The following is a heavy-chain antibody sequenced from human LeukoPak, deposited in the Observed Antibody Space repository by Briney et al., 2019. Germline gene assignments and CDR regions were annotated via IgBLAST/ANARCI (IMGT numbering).Heavy chain of an antibody. CDR1: DGSISSYY. CDR2: ICYAGST. V-gene: IGHV4-59*01. Sequence: SETLTLTCTVSDGSISSYYWSWIRQPPGKGLEWIGYICYAGSTNYNPSLKSRVTISVDTSKNQFSLKLSSVTAADTAVYYCARVSVVVPAAIGDDNFAIWSQGTMVTVSS. J-gene: IGHJ3*02. D-gene: IGHD2-2*02. CDR3: ARVSVVVPAAIGDDNFAI.